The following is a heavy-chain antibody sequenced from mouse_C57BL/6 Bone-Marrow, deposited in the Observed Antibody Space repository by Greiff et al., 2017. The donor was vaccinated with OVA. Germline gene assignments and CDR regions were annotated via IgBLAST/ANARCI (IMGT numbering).Heavy chain of an antibody. CDR1: GYTFTSYW. V-gene: IGHV1-52*01. CDR3: ARQVNYHYWYFDV. J-gene: IGHJ1*03. D-gene: IGHD2-1*01. Sequence: QVQPQQPGAELVRPGSSVKLSCKASGYTFTSYWMHWVKQRPIQGLEWIGNIDPSDSETHYNQKFKDKATLTVDKSSSTAYMQLSSLTSEDSAVYYCARQVNYHYWYFDVWGTGTTVTVSS. CDR2: IDPSDSET.